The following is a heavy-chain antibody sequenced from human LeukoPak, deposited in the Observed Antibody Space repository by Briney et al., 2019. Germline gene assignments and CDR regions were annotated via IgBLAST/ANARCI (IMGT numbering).Heavy chain of an antibody. CDR3: AKLKYYYDSSGYFDY. D-gene: IGHD3-22*01. Sequence: GGSLRLSCAASGFTFSSYPMSWVRQAPGKGLEWVSATSASGGSTYYVDSVKGRYTISRDNSRNTLYLQMNSLRAEDTAVYYCAKLKYYYDSSGYFDYWGQGTLVTVSS. CDR1: GFTFSSYP. CDR2: TSASGGST. V-gene: IGHV3-23*01. J-gene: IGHJ4*02.